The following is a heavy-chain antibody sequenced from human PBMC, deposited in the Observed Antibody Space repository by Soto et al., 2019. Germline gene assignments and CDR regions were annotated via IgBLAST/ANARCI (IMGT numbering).Heavy chain of an antibody. Sequence: SETLSLTCAVYGGSFSGYYWSWIRPPPGKGLEWIGEINHSGSTNYNPSLKSRVTISVDTSKNQFSLKLSSVTAADTAVYYCARRGWSQYYYYMDVWGKGTTVTVSS. D-gene: IGHD6-19*01. CDR3: ARRGWSQYYYYMDV. J-gene: IGHJ6*03. CDR1: GGSFSGYY. V-gene: IGHV4-34*01. CDR2: INHSGST.